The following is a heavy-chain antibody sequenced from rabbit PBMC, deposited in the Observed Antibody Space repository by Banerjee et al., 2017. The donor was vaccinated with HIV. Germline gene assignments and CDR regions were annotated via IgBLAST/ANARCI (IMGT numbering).Heavy chain of an antibody. J-gene: IGHJ6*01. D-gene: IGHD1-1*01. CDR1: GAPLSGDSS. Sequence: QSLEESGGDLAKPGAPLPPPCMASGAPLSGDSSLCWVRQAPGKGLEWIACIDTGSSGFTYYASWAKGRFTISKASSTTVTLQMTSLTAADTATYFCARDSSSSFSSYGMDLWGPGTLVTVS. CDR3: ARDSSSSFSSYGMDL. CDR2: IDTGSSGFT. V-gene: IGHV1S40*01.